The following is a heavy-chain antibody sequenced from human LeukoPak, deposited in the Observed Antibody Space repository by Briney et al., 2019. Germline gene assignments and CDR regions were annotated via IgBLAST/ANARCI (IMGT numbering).Heavy chain of an antibody. Sequence: PSETLSLTCAVYGGSFSGYYWSWIRQPPGKGLEWIGEINHSGSTNYNPSLKSRVTISADTSKNQFSLKLSSVTAADTAVYYCARDVGSGSYSTGYFDYWGQGALVTVSS. V-gene: IGHV4-34*01. CDR2: INHSGST. CDR1: GGSFSGYY. J-gene: IGHJ4*02. CDR3: ARDVGSGSYSTGYFDY. D-gene: IGHD1-26*01.